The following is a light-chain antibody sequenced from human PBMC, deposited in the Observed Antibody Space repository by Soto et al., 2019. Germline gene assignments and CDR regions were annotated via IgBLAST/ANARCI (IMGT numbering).Light chain of an antibody. CDR2: GES. Sequence: EIVMTQSPATLSVSPGERATLSCRASQSVSSNLAWYQQKPGQAPRLLIYGESTRATGIPARFSGSGSGTEYTLPISSLQSEDFEVYYCQQYNNWPYTFGQGTKLEIK. V-gene: IGKV3-15*01. CDR3: QQYNNWPYT. J-gene: IGKJ2*01. CDR1: QSVSSN.